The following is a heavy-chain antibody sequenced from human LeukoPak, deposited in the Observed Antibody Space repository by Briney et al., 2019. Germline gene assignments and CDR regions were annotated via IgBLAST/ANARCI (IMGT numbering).Heavy chain of an antibody. D-gene: IGHD3-3*01. CDR1: GYTFTGYY. CDR2: INPNSGGT. J-gene: IGHJ4*02. Sequence: GASVKVSCKASGYTFTGYYMYWVRQAPGQGLEWVGWINPNSGGTNYAQTFQGRVTMTRDTSISTAYMELSRLRSDDTAVYYCARGLDKYDYWSGYFLAYWGQGTLVTVSS. V-gene: IGHV1-2*02. CDR3: ARGLDKYDYWSGYFLAY.